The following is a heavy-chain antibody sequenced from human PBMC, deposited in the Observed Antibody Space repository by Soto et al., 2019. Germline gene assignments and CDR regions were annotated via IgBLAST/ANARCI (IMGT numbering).Heavy chain of an antibody. D-gene: IGHD3-16*01. V-gene: IGHV5-10-1*01. CDR2: IDPIDSYT. J-gene: IGHJ6*02. CDR3: ARRAHMSRRGETFSYYYYGMDV. Sequence: RESLKISCKGSGYSFTSYWISWVRQMPGKGLEWMGRIDPIDSYTNYSPSFQGHVTISADKSISTAYLQWSSLRASDTAMYYCARRAHMSRRGETFSYYYYGMDVWGQGTTVTVSS. CDR1: GYSFTSYW.